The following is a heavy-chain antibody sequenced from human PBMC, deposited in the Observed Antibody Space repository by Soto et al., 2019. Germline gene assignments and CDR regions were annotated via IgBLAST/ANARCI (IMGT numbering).Heavy chain of an antibody. CDR2: VNHSGST. J-gene: IGHJ5*02. D-gene: IGHD1-26*01. CDR3: ARGRSGSYYRPYNWFDP. Sequence: PSETLSLTCAVYGGSFSGYYWSWIRQPPWKGLEWIGEVNHSGSTNYNPSLKSRVTISVDTSKNQFSLKLNSVTAADTAVYHCARGRSGSYYRPYNWFDPWGQGTLVT. CDR1: GGSFSGYY. V-gene: IGHV4-34*01.